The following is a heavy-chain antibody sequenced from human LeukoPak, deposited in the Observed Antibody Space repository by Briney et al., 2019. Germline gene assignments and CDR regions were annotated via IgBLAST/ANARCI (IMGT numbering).Heavy chain of an antibody. CDR3: ARDQYCSGGSCYSGIGY. CDR1: GYIFNSYD. Sequence: GASVKVSCKASGYIFNSYDINWVRQATGQGLEWMGWMNPNSGNTGYAQKLQGRVTITRHTSISTAYMELSSLRSEDTAVYYCARDQYCSGGSCYSGIGYWGQGTLVTVSS. J-gene: IGHJ4*02. V-gene: IGHV1-8*03. CDR2: MNPNSGNT. D-gene: IGHD2-15*01.